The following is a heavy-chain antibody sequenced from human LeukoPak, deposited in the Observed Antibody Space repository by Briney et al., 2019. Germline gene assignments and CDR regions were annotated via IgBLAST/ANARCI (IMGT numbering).Heavy chain of an antibody. D-gene: IGHD2-15*01. CDR1: GFTFSSYA. J-gene: IGHJ4*02. Sequence: GGSLRLSCAASGFTFSSYAMHWVRQAPGKGLEWVAVISYDGSNKYYADSVKGRFTISRDNSKNTLYLQMNSLRAEDTAVYYCARDGISHSIDYWGQGTLVTVFS. CDR3: ARDGISHSIDY. CDR2: ISYDGSNK. V-gene: IGHV3-30-3*01.